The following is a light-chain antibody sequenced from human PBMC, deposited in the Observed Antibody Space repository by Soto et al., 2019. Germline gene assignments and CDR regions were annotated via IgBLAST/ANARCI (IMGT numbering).Light chain of an antibody. CDR2: GAS. V-gene: IGKV1D-12*01. CDR1: QDIAGY. Sequence: DIYVTQSAAAVSASVGYRVDISCRASQDIAGYLAWSHHKQGRTPELXIHGASRLQSGVPARFSGSGSGTDFNLSINSLQTEDLATYYCQPAYSFPITFGQGTRLEI. CDR3: QPAYSFPIT. J-gene: IGKJ5*01.